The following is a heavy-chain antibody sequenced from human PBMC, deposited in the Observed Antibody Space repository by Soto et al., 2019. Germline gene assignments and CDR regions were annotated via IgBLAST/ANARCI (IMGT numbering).Heavy chain of an antibody. D-gene: IGHD5-18*01. CDR1: GGSFSCYY. CDR2: INHSGST. CDR3: ARGKXYSYGLVDYYYYYGMDV. V-gene: IGHV4-34*01. J-gene: IGHJ6*02. Sequence: SETLSLTCAVYGGSFSCYYWSWIRQPPGKGLEWIGEINHSGSTNYNPSLKSRVTISVDTSKNQFSLKLSSVTAADTAVYYCARGKXYSYGLVDYYYYYGMDVWGPGTTVTVSS.